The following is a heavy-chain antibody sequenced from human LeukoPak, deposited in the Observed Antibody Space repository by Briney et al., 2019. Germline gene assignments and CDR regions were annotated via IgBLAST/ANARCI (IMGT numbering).Heavy chain of an antibody. CDR2: IYTTGTT. CDR1: GGSFSTYY. J-gene: IGHJ4*02. V-gene: IGHV4-4*07. Sequence: LSETLSPTCTVSGGSFSTYYWSWIRQPAGKGLEWIGHIYTTGTTDYNPSLKSRVTMSIDTSKNQFSLKLNSVTAADTAIYYCARDAKYYYGSRTYFFFEYWGQGTPLSVSS. CDR3: ARDAKYYYGSRTYFFFEY. D-gene: IGHD3-10*01.